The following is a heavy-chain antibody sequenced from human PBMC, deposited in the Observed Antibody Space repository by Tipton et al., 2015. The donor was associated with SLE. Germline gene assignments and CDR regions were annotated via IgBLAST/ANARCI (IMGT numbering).Heavy chain of an antibody. CDR1: GFTFSSYA. V-gene: IGHV3-33*08. Sequence: RSLRLSCAASGFTFSSYAMHWVRQAPGKGLEWVAVIWHDGSKTDYADSVKGRFTISRDNSKNTLYLQMNSLRAEDTAVYYCARDWDSGSDFIDYWGQGTLVTVSS. CDR3: ARDWDSGSDFIDY. CDR2: IWHDGSKT. D-gene: IGHD5-12*01. J-gene: IGHJ4*02.